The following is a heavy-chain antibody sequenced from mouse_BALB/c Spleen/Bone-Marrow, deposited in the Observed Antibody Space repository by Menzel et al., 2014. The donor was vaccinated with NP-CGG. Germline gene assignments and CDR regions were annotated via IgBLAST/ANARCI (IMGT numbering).Heavy chain of an antibody. J-gene: IGHJ4*01. D-gene: IGHD1-1*01. V-gene: IGHV1-87*01. Sequence: VQLQQSGSELARPGPSVNLSCKASGYTFTSYWMQWVQQRPGQGLEWIGAIYPGGGDTWDTLQFKGKATLTADKSSSTAYMQLSSLASEDDAVYYCAAYYGSSYWAMDYWGQGTSVTVSS. CDR1: GYTFTSYW. CDR3: AAYYGSSYWAMDY. CDR2: IYPGGGDT.